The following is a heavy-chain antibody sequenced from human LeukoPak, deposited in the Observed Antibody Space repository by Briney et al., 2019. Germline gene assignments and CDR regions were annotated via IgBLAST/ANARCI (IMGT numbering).Heavy chain of an antibody. CDR2: ISGSGGST. Sequence: PGGSLRLSCAASGFTFSSYAMSWVRQAPGKELEWVSAISGSGGSTYYADSVKGRFTISRGNSKNTLYLQMNSLRAEDTAVYYCAKDAPVNIVVVPAANSWGQGTLVTVSS. V-gene: IGHV3-23*01. CDR3: AKDAPVNIVVVPAANS. CDR1: GFTFSSYA. J-gene: IGHJ4*02. D-gene: IGHD2-2*01.